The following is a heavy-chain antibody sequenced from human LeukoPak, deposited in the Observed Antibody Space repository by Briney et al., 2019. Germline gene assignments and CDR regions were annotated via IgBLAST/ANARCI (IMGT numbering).Heavy chain of an antibody. J-gene: IGHJ4*02. CDR1: GFTFSSYS. V-gene: IGHV3-48*04. CDR2: ISRSGTTI. CDR3: ARNRIYYGSGSRFDY. D-gene: IGHD3-10*01. Sequence: QSGGSLRLSCAASGFTFSSYSMNWVRQAPGKGLEWVSYISRSGTTIYYADSVKGRFTISRDNAKNSLFLQMNSLRAEDTAVYYCARNRIYYGSGSRFDYWGQGTLVTVSS.